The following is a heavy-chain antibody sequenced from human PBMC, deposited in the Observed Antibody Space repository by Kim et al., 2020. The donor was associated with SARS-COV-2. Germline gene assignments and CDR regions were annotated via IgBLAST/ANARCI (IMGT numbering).Heavy chain of an antibody. V-gene: IGHV3-33*01. Sequence: GGSLRLSCAASGFTFSSYGMHWVRQAPGKGLEWVAVIWYDGSNKYYADSVKGRVTISRDNSKNTLYLQMNSLRVEDTAVYYCARDWQKWPVVPDYWGQGTLVTVSS. CDR2: IWYDGSNK. CDR1: GFTFSSYG. J-gene: IGHJ4*02. D-gene: IGHD5-12*01. CDR3: ARDWQKWPVVPDY.